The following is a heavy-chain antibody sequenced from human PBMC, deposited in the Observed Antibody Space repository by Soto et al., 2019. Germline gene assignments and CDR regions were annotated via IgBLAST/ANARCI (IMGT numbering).Heavy chain of an antibody. Sequence: EVQLVESGGGLVQPGGSLRLSCAASEFSFSDYWMAWVRQAPGKGLEWVANLDQGGGEKHYVDSVKGRFTISRDNAKNSLYLQMNSLRAEDTAMYYCARDMYSSDYFVKWFEPWGQGTLVTVSS. CDR2: LDQGGGEK. D-gene: IGHD6-19*01. V-gene: IGHV3-7*01. J-gene: IGHJ5*02. CDR1: EFSFSDYW. CDR3: ARDMYSSDYFVKWFEP.